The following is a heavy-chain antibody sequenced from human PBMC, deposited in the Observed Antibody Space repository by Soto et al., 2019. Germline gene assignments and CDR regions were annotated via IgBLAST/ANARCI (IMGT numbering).Heavy chain of an antibody. J-gene: IGHJ4*02. CDR1: GGTFSSYY. CDR2: IIPLFGTA. D-gene: IGHD1-26*01. Sequence: QVQLVQSGAEVKKPGSSVKVSCKASGGTFSSYYINWVRQAPGQGLEWMGEIIPLFGTANYAQKFPGRVTITADESTITAYMELSSLRSEDTAVYYCARDVGRHSGGIDYWGQGTLVTVSS. V-gene: IGHV1-69*01. CDR3: ARDVGRHSGGIDY.